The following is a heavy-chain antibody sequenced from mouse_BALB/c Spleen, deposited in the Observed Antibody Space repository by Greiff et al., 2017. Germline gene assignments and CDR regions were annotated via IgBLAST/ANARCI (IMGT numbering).Heavy chain of an antibody. D-gene: IGHD1-2*01. CDR1: GFNIKDTY. CDR3: APITTAGFYAMDY. V-gene: IGHV14-3*02. CDR2: IDPANGNT. Sequence: EVQLQQSGAELVKPGASVKLSCTASGFNIKDTYMHWVKQRPEQGLEWIGRIDPANGNTKYDPKFQGKATITADTSSNTAYLQLSSLTSEDTAVYYCAPITTAGFYAMDYWGQGTSVTVSS. J-gene: IGHJ4*01.